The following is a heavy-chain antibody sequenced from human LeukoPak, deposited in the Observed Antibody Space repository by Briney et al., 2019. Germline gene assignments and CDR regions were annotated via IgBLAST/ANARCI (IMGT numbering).Heavy chain of an antibody. CDR1: GFTFSSYS. V-gene: IGHV3-48*01. CDR2: ISSSSSTI. Sequence: TGGSLRLSCAASGFTFSSYSMNWVRQAPGKGLEWVSYISSSSSTIYYADSVKGRFTISRDNAKNSLYLQMNSLRAEDTAVYYCARERRYSYGQRGSGDYWGQGTLVTVSS. D-gene: IGHD5-18*01. CDR3: ARERRYSYGQRGSGDY. J-gene: IGHJ4*02.